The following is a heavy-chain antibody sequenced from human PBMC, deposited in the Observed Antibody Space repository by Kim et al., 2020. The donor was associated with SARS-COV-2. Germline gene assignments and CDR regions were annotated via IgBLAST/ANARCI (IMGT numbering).Heavy chain of an antibody. CDR1: GFMFSDSA. CDR2: ISTTGETT. J-gene: IGHJ4*02. D-gene: IGHD3-16*01. CDR3: AKKGGTGNLPIFDY. Sequence: GGSLRLSCSASGFMFSDSAMHWVRQAPGKGLEYVSSISTTGETTFYADSVKGRFTISRDSPKNTLYLQMSSLRPEDTAMYYCAKKGGTGNLPIFDYWGQGTPVTVSS. V-gene: IGHV3-64D*06.